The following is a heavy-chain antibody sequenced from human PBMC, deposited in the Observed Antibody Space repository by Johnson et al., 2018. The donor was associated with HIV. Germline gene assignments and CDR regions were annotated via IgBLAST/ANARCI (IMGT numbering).Heavy chain of an antibody. Sequence: QVLLLESGGGVVQPGRSLRLSCAASGFTFSSYAIHWVRQAPGTGLEWVAVISYDGSNKYYADSVKGRFTISRDNSKNTLYLQMNSLRAEDTAVYYCARENSSGYHDAFDIWGQGTLVTVSS. CDR3: ARENSSGYHDAFDI. CDR1: GFTFSSYA. V-gene: IGHV3-30*04. J-gene: IGHJ3*02. CDR2: ISYDGSNK. D-gene: IGHD3-22*01.